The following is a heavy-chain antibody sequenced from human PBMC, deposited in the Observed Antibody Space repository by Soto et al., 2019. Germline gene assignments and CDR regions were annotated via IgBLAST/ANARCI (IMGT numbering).Heavy chain of an antibody. D-gene: IGHD2-15*01. CDR2: INHSGST. J-gene: IGHJ4*02. Sequence: SETLSLTCAVYGGSFSGYYWSWIRQPPGKGLEWIGEINHSGSTNYNPSLKSRVTISVDTSKNQFSLKLSSVTAADTAVYYCARLYCSGGSCYLLAFDYWGQGTLVTVSS. CDR3: ARLYCSGGSCYLLAFDY. V-gene: IGHV4-34*01. CDR1: GGSFSGYY.